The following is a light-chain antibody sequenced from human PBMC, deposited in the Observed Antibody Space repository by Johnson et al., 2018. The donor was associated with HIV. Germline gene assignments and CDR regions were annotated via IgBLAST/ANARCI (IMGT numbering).Light chain of an antibody. CDR3: GTWDSSLSAARV. V-gene: IGLV1-51*02. CDR2: ENN. Sequence: QPVLTQPPSVSAAPGQKVTISCSGSSSNIGNNYVSWYQQLPGTAPKLLIYENNKRPSGIPDRFSGSKSGTSATLGITGLQTGDEADYYCGTWDSSLSAARVFGPGTKVTVL. J-gene: IGLJ1*01. CDR1: SSNIGNNY.